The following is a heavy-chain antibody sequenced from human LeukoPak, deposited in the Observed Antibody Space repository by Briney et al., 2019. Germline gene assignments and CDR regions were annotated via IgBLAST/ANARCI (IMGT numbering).Heavy chain of an antibody. D-gene: IGHD2-2*02. V-gene: IGHV4-4*07. CDR3: ARDRYCSSTSCYTAGGWFDP. CDR2: IYASGST. Sequence: SETLSLTCTVSGGSISSYYWSWIRQPAGKGLEWIGRIYASGSTNYNPSLKSRVTMSVDTSKNQFSLKLSSVTAADTAVCCCARDRYCSSTSCYTAGGWFDPWGQGTLVTVSS. CDR1: GGSISSYY. J-gene: IGHJ5*02.